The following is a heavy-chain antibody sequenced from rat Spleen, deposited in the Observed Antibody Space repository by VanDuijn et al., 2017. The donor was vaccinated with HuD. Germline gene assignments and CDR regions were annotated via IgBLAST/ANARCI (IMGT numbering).Heavy chain of an antibody. D-gene: IGHD1-8*01. CDR1: GFTFSDYG. V-gene: IGHV5-25*01. CDR2: ISTSGGNT. Sequence: EVQLVESGGGLVQPGRSMKLSCAASGFTFSDYGMVWVRQAPTKGLEWVASISTSGGNTYYRDSVKGRFTISRDNAKSTLYLQMDSLRSEDTATYYCARHRYKRTVAAVDYWGQGVMVTVSS. CDR3: ARHRYKRTVAAVDY. J-gene: IGHJ2*01.